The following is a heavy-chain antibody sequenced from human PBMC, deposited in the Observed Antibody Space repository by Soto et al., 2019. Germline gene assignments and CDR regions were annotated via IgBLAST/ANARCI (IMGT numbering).Heavy chain of an antibody. CDR2: INAGDGHT. V-gene: IGHV1-3*01. CDR1: GYTFTTSA. J-gene: IGHJ5*02. Sequence: ASVKVSCKAAGYTFTTSAIHWLRQAPGQRLEWMGWINAGDGHTRYSQKFQGRVTITRDTSASTAYMELSSLRYEDTAVYYCARRGTVVFPHDNFDPWGQGTQVTVSS. D-gene: IGHD2-21*01. CDR3: ARRGTVVFPHDNFDP.